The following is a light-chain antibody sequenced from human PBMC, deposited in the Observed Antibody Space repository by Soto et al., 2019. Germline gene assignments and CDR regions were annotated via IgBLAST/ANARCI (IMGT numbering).Light chain of an antibody. CDR3: EQYNNWTRA. Sequence: EIVMTQSPATLSVSPGERATLSCRASQSVSSNLAWYQQKPGQAPRLLIYGASTRATGIPARFSGSGSGTEFTLNISGLQYEAVAVYYCEQYNNWTRAFGQGTKV. CDR1: QSVSSN. CDR2: GAS. J-gene: IGKJ1*01. V-gene: IGKV3-15*01.